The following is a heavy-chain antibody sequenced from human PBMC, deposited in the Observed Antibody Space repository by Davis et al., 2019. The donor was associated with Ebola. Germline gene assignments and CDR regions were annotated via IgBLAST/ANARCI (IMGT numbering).Heavy chain of an antibody. Sequence: AASVKVSCKASGGTFSSYTISWVRQAPGQGLEWMGRIIPILGIANYAQKFQGRVTITADKSTGTAYMEPSSLRSEDTAVYYCARDGVVVVAALGYWGQGTLVTVSS. V-gene: IGHV1-69*04. D-gene: IGHD2-15*01. CDR1: GGTFSSYT. J-gene: IGHJ4*02. CDR2: IIPILGIA. CDR3: ARDGVVVVAALGY.